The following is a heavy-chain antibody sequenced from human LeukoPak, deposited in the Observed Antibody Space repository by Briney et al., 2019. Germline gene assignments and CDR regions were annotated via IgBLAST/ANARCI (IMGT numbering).Heavy chain of an antibody. CDR2: LNESGETT. J-gene: IGHJ4*02. Sequence: GGSLRLSCAASGFTFSSHAMNWVRQAPGKGLEWLSSLNESGETTDYADSVKGRFTISRDNSKNTLFLQMNNLRADDTAVYYCAKQWLVGCWGQGALVIVSS. D-gene: IGHD6-19*01. CDR1: GFTFSSHA. CDR3: AKQWLVGC. V-gene: IGHV3-23*01.